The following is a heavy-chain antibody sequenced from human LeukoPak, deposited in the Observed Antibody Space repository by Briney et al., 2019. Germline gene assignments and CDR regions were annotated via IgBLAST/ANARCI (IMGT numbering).Heavy chain of an antibody. CDR1: GFSFSTYY. V-gene: IGHV3-21*01. CDR2: ISSSSTYI. J-gene: IGHJ4*02. D-gene: IGHD1-14*01. CDR3: ARENHGSFDY. Sequence: PGGSLRLSCAASGFSFSTYYVNWVRQAPGKGLEWVSCISSSSTYIYYADSVRGRFAISRDNAKNSLYLQVNSLRAEDTAVYYCARENHGSFDYWGQGSLVTVSS.